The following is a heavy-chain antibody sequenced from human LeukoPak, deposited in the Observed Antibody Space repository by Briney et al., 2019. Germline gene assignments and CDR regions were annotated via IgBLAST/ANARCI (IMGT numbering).Heavy chain of an antibody. D-gene: IGHD3-22*01. CDR1: GFTVSSNY. J-gene: IGHJ4*02. V-gene: IGHV3-53*05. Sequence: GGSLRLSCAASGFTVSSNYMSWVRQAPGKGLEWVSVIYSGGSTYYADSVKGRFTISRDNAKNSLYLQMNSLRAEDTALYYCAKDMWYYDSRGLFDYWGQGTLVTVSS. CDR3: AKDMWYYDSRGLFDY. CDR2: IYSGGST.